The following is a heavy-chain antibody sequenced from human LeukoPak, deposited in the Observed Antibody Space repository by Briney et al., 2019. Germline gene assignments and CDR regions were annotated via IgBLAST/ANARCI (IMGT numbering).Heavy chain of an antibody. D-gene: IGHD2-2*01. CDR3: ARSPIVVVPAATNYYYYMDV. V-gene: IGHV5-51*01. CDR2: IYHGDSDT. CDR1: GYSFTSYW. Sequence: GESLKISCKGAGYSFTSYWIGWVRQMPGKGLEWMGIIYHGDSDTRYSPSFQGQVTISADKSISTAYLQWSSLKASDTAMDYCARSPIVVVPAATNYYYYMDVWGKGTTVTVSS. J-gene: IGHJ6*03.